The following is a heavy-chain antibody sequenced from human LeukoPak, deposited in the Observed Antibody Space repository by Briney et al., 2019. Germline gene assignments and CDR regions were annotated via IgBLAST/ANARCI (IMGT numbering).Heavy chain of an antibody. Sequence: GGSLRLSRVASGFDISYNYVGWVRQAPGKGLEWVSVIHTGGTTHYADSVKGRFTISKDNSNNTVYLQMNSVRVEDTAVYYCARVWFGYFFQWGQGALVTVSS. CDR2: IHTGGTT. CDR1: GFDISYNY. J-gene: IGHJ4*02. CDR3: ARVWFGYFFQ. V-gene: IGHV3-53*01. D-gene: IGHD3-10*01.